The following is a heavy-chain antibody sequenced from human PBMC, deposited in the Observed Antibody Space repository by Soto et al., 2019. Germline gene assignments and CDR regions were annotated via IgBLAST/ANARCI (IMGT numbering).Heavy chain of an antibody. CDR1: GGSITSGAYY. CDR3: ACYYFDSSGYSNWFDP. J-gene: IGHJ5*02. D-gene: IGHD3-22*01. CDR2: IHYSGRT. V-gene: IGHV4-31*11. Sequence: SETLSLTCAVSGGSITSGAYYWTWIRQHPGKGLEWIAYIHYSGRTYYNPSLKSRVTISVDTSNNQFSLKLSSVNAADTAVYYCACYYFDSSGYSNWFDPWGQGTLVTVSS.